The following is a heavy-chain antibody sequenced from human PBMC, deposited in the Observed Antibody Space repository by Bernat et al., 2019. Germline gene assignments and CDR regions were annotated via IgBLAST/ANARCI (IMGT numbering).Heavy chain of an antibody. CDR3: ARDKRVNIATPDGSFDI. Sequence: EVQLVESGGGLVQPGGSLRLSCAASGFTFSSYAMSWVRQAPGKGLEWVSHISGSGINTYYADSVKGRFTISRDNSKNTLSLQLNSLRAEDTAIYHCARDKRVNIATPDGSFDIWGQGTTVIVS. CDR1: GFTFSSYA. V-gene: IGHV3-23*04. D-gene: IGHD5-12*01. J-gene: IGHJ3*02. CDR2: ISGSGINT.